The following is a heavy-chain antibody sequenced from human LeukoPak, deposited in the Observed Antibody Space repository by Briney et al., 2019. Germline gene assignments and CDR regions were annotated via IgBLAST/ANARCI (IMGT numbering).Heavy chain of an antibody. V-gene: IGHV3-23*01. Sequence: SGGSLRLSCAASGFTFNNYAMSWVRQAPGKGLEWVSVISGSGGSTYYADSVKGRFTISRDNSKNTLYLQVNSLRAEDTAVYYCAKDSCSSTSCYRGVDYWGQGTLVTVSS. CDR3: AKDSCSSTSCYRGVDY. J-gene: IGHJ4*02. D-gene: IGHD2-2*01. CDR1: GFTFNNYA. CDR2: ISGSGGST.